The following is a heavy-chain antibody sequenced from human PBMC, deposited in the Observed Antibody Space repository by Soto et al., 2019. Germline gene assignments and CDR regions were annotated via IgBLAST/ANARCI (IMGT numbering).Heavy chain of an antibody. CDR3: ARGVHGYWYFDL. D-gene: IGHD1-1*01. CDR2: ISSSSSTI. CDR1: GFTFSSYS. V-gene: IGHV3-48*01. Sequence: EVQLVESGGGLVQPGGSLRLSCAASGFTFSSYSMNWVRQAPGKGLEWVSYISSSSSTIYYADSAKGRFTISRDNAKNSLYLQMNSLRAEDTAVYYCARGVHGYWYFDLWGRGTLVTVSS. J-gene: IGHJ2*01.